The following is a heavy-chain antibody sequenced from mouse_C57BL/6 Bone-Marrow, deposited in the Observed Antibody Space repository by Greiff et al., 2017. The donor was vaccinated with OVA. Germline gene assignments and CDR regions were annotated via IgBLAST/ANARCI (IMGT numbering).Heavy chain of an antibody. V-gene: IGHV5-6*01. D-gene: IGHD4-1*01. CDR3: ARHKLPEGYYFDY. J-gene: IGHJ2*01. CDR1: GFTFSSYG. CDR2: ISSGGSYT. Sequence: EVKLMESGGDLVKPGGSLKLSCAASGFTFSSYGMSWVRQTPDKRLEWVATISSGGSYTYYPDSVKGRFTISGDNAKNTLYLQISSLKSEDTAMYYCARHKLPEGYYFDYWGKGTTLTGSS.